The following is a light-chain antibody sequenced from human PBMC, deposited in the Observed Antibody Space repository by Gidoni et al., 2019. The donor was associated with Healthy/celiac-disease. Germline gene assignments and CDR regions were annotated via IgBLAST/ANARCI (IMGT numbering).Light chain of an antibody. J-gene: IGLJ1*01. V-gene: IGLV1-40*01. Sequence: QSVLTQPPSVSGAPGQRVTLPCTGSSTNIGAGYDVHWYQQLPGKAPKLLIYGNSNRPSGVPDRFSGSKSGTSASLAITGLQAEDEADYYCQSYDSSLSGSYVFGTGTKVTVL. CDR1: STNIGAGYD. CDR3: QSYDSSLSGSYV. CDR2: GNS.